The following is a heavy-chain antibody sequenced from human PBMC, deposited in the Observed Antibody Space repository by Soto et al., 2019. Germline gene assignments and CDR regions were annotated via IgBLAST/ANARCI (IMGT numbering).Heavy chain of an antibody. J-gene: IGHJ5*02. CDR1: GYTFTTHG. V-gene: IGHV1-18*01. CDR2: VRGDNGHT. Sequence: QVQLVQSGAEVKKPGASVKVSCKASGYTFTTHGISWVRQVPGQGLEWMGWVRGDNGHTNYAQSLQGRVTMTTDTSTKTAYMELRSLRSDDTAVYYWARDLGYCRSGTCYREWFDPWGQGTLVTVSS. D-gene: IGHD2-15*01. CDR3: ARDLGYCRSGTCYREWFDP.